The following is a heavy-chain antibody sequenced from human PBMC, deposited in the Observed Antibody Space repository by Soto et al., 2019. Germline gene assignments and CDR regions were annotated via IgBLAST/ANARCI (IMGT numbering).Heavy chain of an antibody. Sequence: PSETLSLTCTVSGGSISSGGYYWSWIRQHPGKGLEWIGYIYYSGSTYYNPSLKSRVTISVDTSKNQFSLKLSSVTAADTAVYYCARSSLITFGGVIAPPFDYWGQGTLVTVSS. CDR3: ARSSLITFGGVIAPPFDY. CDR1: GGSISSGGYY. CDR2: IYYSGST. J-gene: IGHJ4*02. D-gene: IGHD3-16*02. V-gene: IGHV4-31*03.